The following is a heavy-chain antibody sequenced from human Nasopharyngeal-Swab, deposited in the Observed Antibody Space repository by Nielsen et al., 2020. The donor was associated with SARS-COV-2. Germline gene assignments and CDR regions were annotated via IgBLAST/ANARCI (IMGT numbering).Heavy chain of an antibody. CDR3: AKDRDSGDDSDDYDHYYGMDV. CDR2: ISGSDYST. Sequence: GESLKLSCAASGFTFNTYAISWVRQAPGKGLEWVSVISGSDYSTKDADSVKGRFTISRDNSKNTVNLQMNSLRAEDTAIYYCAKDRDSGDDSDDYDHYYGMDVWGQGTTVTVSS. J-gene: IGHJ6*02. D-gene: IGHD5-12*01. CDR1: GFTFNTYA. V-gene: IGHV3-23*01.